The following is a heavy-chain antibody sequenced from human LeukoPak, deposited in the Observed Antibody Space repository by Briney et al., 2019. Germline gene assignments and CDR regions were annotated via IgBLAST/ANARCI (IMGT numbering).Heavy chain of an antibody. D-gene: IGHD6-19*01. CDR2: ISYDGSNK. CDR1: GFTFSSYA. CDR3: ASEIIAVAGTPFDY. J-gene: IGHJ4*02. Sequence: QTGGSLRLSCAASGFTFSSYAMHWVRQAPGKGLEWVAVISYDGSNKYYADSVKGRFTISRDNSKNTLYLQMNSLRAEDTAVYYCASEIIAVAGTPFDYWGQGTLVTVSS. V-gene: IGHV3-30-3*01.